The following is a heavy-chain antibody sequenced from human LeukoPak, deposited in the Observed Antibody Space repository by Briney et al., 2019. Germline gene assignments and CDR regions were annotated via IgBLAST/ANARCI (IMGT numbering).Heavy chain of an antibody. J-gene: IGHJ5*02. CDR1: GGTFSSYA. CDR2: IIPIFGTA. D-gene: IGHD6-6*01. V-gene: IGHV1-69*05. CDR3: ARGVVAARLYNWFDP. Sequence: GSSVKVSCKASGGTFSSYAISWVRQAPGQGLEWMGGIIPIFGTANYAQKFQGRVTITTDDSTSTAYMELSSLRSEDTAVYYCARGVVAARLYNWFDPWGQGTLVTVSS.